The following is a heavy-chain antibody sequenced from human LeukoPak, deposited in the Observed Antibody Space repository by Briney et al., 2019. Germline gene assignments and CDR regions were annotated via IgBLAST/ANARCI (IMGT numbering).Heavy chain of an antibody. V-gene: IGHV3-30*04. CDR3: ARDGTSILTGYFDY. D-gene: IGHD3-9*01. Sequence: PGRSLRLSCAASGFTFSSYAMHWVRQAPGKGLEWVAVISYDGSNKYYADSVKGRFTIPRDNSKNTLYLQMNSLRAEDTAVYYCARDGTSILTGYFDYWGQGTLVTVSS. J-gene: IGHJ4*02. CDR1: GFTFSSYA. CDR2: ISYDGSNK.